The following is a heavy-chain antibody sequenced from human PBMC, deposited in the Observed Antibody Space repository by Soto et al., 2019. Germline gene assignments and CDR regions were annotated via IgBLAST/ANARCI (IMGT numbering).Heavy chain of an antibody. V-gene: IGHV3-23*01. CDR2: TSGGGGGT. CDR1: GFPFSNYA. J-gene: IGHJ4*02. CDR3: AKESQYDILTAYQAFDS. Sequence: EVQLLESGGGLVQPGGSLRLSCSVSGFPFSNYAMSWVRQAPGKGLEWVSSTSGGGGGTHYADSMKGRFTISRDNSKNTLHLEMNRLRADDTAVYYCAKESQYDILTAYQAFDSWGQGTLVTVSS. D-gene: IGHD3-9*01.